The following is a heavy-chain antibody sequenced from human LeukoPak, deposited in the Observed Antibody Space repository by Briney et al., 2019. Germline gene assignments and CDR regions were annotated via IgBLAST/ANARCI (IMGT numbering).Heavy chain of an antibody. J-gene: IGHJ2*01. Sequence: PGGSLRLSCAASGFTFSSYWMSWVRQAPGKGLEWVANIKQDGSEKYYVDSVKGRFTISRDNSKNTLYLQMNSLRAEDTAVYYCAKEGVQTPSDWYFDLWGRGTLVTVSS. D-gene: IGHD1-26*01. CDR3: AKEGVQTPSDWYFDL. V-gene: IGHV3-7*03. CDR2: IKQDGSEK. CDR1: GFTFSSYW.